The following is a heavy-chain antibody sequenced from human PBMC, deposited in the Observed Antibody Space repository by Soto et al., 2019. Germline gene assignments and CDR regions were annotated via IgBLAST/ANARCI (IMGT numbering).Heavy chain of an antibody. CDR1: GFIVSNNF. Sequence: LRLSCEASGFIVSNNFMHWVRQAPGQGLEWVSGIYSGGGTYYADSVKGRFTISRDISKNTLYLHMNSLRDDDTAVYYCVGKWFDFWGQGTKVTVSS. J-gene: IGHJ5*01. CDR3: VGKWFDF. V-gene: IGHV3-53*01. CDR2: IYSGGGT.